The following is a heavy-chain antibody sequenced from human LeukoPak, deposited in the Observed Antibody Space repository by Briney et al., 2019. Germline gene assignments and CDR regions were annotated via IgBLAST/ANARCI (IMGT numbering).Heavy chain of an antibody. D-gene: IGHD4-11*01. CDR3: ARGTDSNYFDY. CDR1: GGSISSGDYY. CDR2: IYYSGST. V-gene: IGHV4-30-4*01. Sequence: SQTLSLTCTVSGGSISSGDYYWSWIRQPPGKGLEWIGYIYYSGSTYYNPSLKSRVTISVDTSKNQFSLKLSSMTAADTAVYYCARGTDSNYFDYWGQGTLVTVS. J-gene: IGHJ4*02.